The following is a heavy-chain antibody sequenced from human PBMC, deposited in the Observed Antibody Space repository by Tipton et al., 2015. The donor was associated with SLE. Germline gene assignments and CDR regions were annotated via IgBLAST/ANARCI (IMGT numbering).Heavy chain of an antibody. CDR3: ARSGSYPYYYYYMDV. CDR2: IYYSGST. J-gene: IGHJ6*03. CDR1: GGSFSGYY. V-gene: IGHV4-59*01. Sequence: TLSLTCAVYGGSFSGYYWSWIRQPPGKGLEWIGYIYYSGSTNYNPSLKSRVTISVDTSKNQFSLKLSSVTAADTAAYYCARSGSYPYYYYYMDVWGKGTTVTVSS. D-gene: IGHD1-26*01.